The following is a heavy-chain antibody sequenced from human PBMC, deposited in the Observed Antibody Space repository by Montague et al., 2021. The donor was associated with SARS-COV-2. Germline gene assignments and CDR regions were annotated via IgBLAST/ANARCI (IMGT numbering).Heavy chain of an antibody. CDR2: INHSGTT. Sequence: SETRSLTCAVYGGSFSGYYWTWIRQSPGKGLEWIAEINHSGTTNYNFNPSLRSRVTISVDTSKSQFSLKLSSVTAADTGVYYCARWEPQTLKLSCLGGKSASDYWGRATLVTVSS. CDR1: GGSFSGYY. CDR3: ARWEPQTLKLSCLGGKSASDY. V-gene: IGHV4-34*01. D-gene: IGHD4-23*01. J-gene: IGHJ4*02.